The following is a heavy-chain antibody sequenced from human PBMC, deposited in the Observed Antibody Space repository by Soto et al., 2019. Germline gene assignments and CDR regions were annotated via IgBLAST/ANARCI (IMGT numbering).Heavy chain of an antibody. CDR1: GYTFTSYG. D-gene: IGHD3-10*01. Sequence: GASVKLSCKASGYTFTSYGISWVRQAPGQGLEWMGWISAYNGNTNYAQKLQGRVTMTTDTSTSTAYMELRSLRSDDTAVYYCARTRKDYYGSGQRGPDPWGQGTLVTVSS. CDR3: ARTRKDYYGSGQRGPDP. CDR2: ISAYNGNT. J-gene: IGHJ5*02. V-gene: IGHV1-18*01.